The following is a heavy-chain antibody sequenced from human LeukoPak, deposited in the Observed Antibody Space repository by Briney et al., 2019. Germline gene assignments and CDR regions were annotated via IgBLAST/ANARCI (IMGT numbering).Heavy chain of an antibody. J-gene: IGHJ4*02. V-gene: IGHV3-48*03. CDR3: ARGGSFFVY. D-gene: IGHD1-26*01. CDR2: ISSSGTTI. Sequence: PGGSLRLSCAASGFTFSGYDMNWVRQAPGKGLEWVSYISSSGTTIYYADSMRGRFTISRDNAKNSLYLQMNSLGAEDTAVYYCARGGSFFVYWGQGTLVTVSS. CDR1: GFTFSGYD.